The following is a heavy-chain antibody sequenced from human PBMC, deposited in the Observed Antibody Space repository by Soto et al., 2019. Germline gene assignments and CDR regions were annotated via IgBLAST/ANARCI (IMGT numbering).Heavy chain of an antibody. CDR3: ARDYYGGNSRYFDL. J-gene: IGHJ2*01. D-gene: IGHD2-21*02. V-gene: IGHV3-66*01. Sequence: EVQLVESGGGLVQPGGSLRLSCAASGFTVSSHYMSWVRQAPGKGLEWVSVIYSGGSTYYTDSVKGRFTISRDNSKNTLFLQMTSLRAEDTAVYYWARDYYGGNSRYFDLWGRGTLVTVSS. CDR1: GFTVSSHY. CDR2: IYSGGST.